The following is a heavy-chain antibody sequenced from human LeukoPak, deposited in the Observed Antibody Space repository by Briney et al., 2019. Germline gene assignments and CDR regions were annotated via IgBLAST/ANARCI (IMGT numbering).Heavy chain of an antibody. CDR1: GYTFTGYY. D-gene: IGHD3-10*01. CDR2: INPNSGGT. Sequence: ASVKVSCKASGYTFTGYYMHWVRQAPGQGLEWMGWINPNSGGTSYAQKFQGRVTMTRDTSISTAYMELSRLRSDDTAVYYCARTHYYGTGSYYPDAFDIWGQVTMVTVSS. CDR3: ARTHYYGTGSYYPDAFDI. V-gene: IGHV1-2*02. J-gene: IGHJ3*02.